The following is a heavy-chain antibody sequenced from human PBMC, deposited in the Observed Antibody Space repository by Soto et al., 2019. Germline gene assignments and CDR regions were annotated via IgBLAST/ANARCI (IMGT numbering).Heavy chain of an antibody. CDR2: ISGSGGST. D-gene: IGHD1-20*01. V-gene: IGHV3-23*01. CDR3: AKDRVTGTAFDY. Sequence: LSLTCAASGFTFSSYAMSWVRQAPGKGLEWVSAISGSGGSTYYTDSVKGRFTISRDNSKNTLYLQMNSLRAEDTAVYYCAKDRVTGTAFDYWGQGTLVTVSS. CDR1: GFTFSSYA. J-gene: IGHJ4*02.